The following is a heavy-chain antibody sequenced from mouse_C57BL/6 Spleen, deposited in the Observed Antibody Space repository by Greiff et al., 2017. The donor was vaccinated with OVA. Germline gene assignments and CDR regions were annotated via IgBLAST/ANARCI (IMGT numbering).Heavy chain of an antibody. CDR2: IRNKANGYTT. Sequence: EVKVVESGGGLVQPGGSLSLSCAASGFTFTDYYMSWVRQPPGKALEWLGFIRNKANGYTTEYSASVKGRFTISRDNYQSILYLQMNALRAEDSATYYCARSYDYDGADAMDYWGQGTSVTVSS. V-gene: IGHV7-3*01. CDR1: GFTFTDYY. CDR3: ARSYDYDGADAMDY. J-gene: IGHJ4*01. D-gene: IGHD2-4*01.